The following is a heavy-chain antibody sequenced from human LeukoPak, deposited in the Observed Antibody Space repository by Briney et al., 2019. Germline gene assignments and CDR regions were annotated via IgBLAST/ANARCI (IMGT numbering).Heavy chain of an antibody. Sequence: PGGSLRLSCAASEFSDGRNYMTWVRQAPGKGLEWVSAISGSGGSTYYADSVKGRFTISRDNSKNTLYLQMNSLRAEDTAVYYCAKVFYERWLVLGAYYFDYWGQGTLVTVSS. J-gene: IGHJ4*02. CDR2: ISGSGGST. V-gene: IGHV3-23*01. CDR1: EFSDGRNY. D-gene: IGHD6-19*01. CDR3: AKVFYERWLVLGAYYFDY.